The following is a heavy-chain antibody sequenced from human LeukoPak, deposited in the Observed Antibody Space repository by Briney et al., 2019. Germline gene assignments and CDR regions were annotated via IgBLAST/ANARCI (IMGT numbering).Heavy chain of an antibody. CDR3: ARRPSGYSGYDPHFSDY. V-gene: IGHV4-39*01. Sequence: PSETLSLTCTVSGGSISSSSYYWGWIRQPPGKGLEWIGSIYYSGSTYYNPSLRSRVTISVDTSKNQFSLKLSSVTAADTAVYYCARRPSGYSGYDPHFSDYWGQGTLVTVSS. D-gene: IGHD5-12*01. J-gene: IGHJ4*02. CDR2: IYYSGST. CDR1: GGSISSSSYY.